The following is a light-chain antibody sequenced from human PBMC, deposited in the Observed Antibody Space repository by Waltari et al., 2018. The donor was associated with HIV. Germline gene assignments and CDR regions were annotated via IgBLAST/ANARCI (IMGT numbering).Light chain of an antibody. V-gene: IGKV4-1*01. Sequence: DIVMTQSPDSLAVSLGERATIYCKSSQSVLYSSNNKNYLAWYQQKAGQSPRLLINWASTREYGVPERFSGSGSGTNFTLTISSLQAEDVALYYCLQYYSSLYTFGQGTKLEIK. J-gene: IGKJ2*01. CDR3: LQYYSSLYT. CDR1: QSVLYSSNNKNY. CDR2: WAS.